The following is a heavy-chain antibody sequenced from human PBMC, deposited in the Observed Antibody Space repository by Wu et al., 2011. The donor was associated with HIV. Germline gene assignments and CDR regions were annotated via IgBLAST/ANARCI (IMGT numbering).Heavy chain of an antibody. D-gene: IGHD3-10*01. J-gene: IGHJ4*02. CDR2: IIPXFDTA. CDR1: GDTFNNYA. Sequence: QVQLVQSGAEVKKPGSSVKVSCKASGDTFNNYAISWVRQAPGQGLEWMGRIIPXFDTANSAQKFQGRVKFTADKSTNTAYMELSSLRSEDTAVYYCARDPSPYGSGSYSDYWGQGTLVTVSS. CDR3: ARDPSPYGSGSYSDY. V-gene: IGHV1-69*14.